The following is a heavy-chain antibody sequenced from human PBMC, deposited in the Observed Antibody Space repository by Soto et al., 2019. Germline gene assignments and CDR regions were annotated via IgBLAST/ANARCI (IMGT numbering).Heavy chain of an antibody. CDR3: AKTPNSRLLNS. Sequence: LLESGGGLVQPGESLKLSCAVSGFTFRNYAMSWVRQAPGKGLEWGAGITGTGSSTSYSDSVRGRFTISRDNSKNTLYLLMNSLRAEDTAVYWCAKTPNSRLLNSWGQGALVTVSS. V-gene: IGHV3-23*01. CDR1: GFTFRNYA. D-gene: IGHD3-9*01. J-gene: IGHJ4*02. CDR2: ITGTGSST.